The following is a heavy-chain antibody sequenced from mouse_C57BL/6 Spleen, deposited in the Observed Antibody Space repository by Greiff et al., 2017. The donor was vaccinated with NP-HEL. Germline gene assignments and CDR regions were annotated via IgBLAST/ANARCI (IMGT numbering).Heavy chain of an antibody. V-gene: IGHV2-2*01. CDR3: ARGGVYYSNYEGAMDY. J-gene: IGHJ4*01. CDR1: GFSLTSYG. Sequence: QVQLQQSGPGLAQPSQSLSITCTVSGFSLTSYGVHWVRQSPGKGLEWLGVIWRGGSTDYNAAFISRLSISKDKSKVQVFFKMNRLQADDTAIYYCARGGVYYSNYEGAMDYWGQGTSVTVSS. D-gene: IGHD2-5*01. CDR2: IWRGGST.